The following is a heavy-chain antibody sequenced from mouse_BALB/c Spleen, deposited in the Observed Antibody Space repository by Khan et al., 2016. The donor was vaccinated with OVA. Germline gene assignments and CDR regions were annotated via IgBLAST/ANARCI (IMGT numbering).Heavy chain of an antibody. V-gene: IGHV1S137*01. CDR3: TRPAYDGYYDY. CDR1: GYAFTDYA. D-gene: IGHD2-3*01. Sequence: QVRLQQSGPELVRPGVSVKISCKGSGYAFTDYAMHWVKQSHAKSLEWIGLISTYSGNTNYKQKFKGKATMTVDKSSSTAYMELARLTSEDSAISYFTRPAYDGYYDYWGQGTTLTVSS. J-gene: IGHJ2*01. CDR2: ISTYSGNT.